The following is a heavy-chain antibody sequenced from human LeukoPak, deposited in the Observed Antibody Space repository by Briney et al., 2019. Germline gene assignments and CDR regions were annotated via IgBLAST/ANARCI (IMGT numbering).Heavy chain of an antibody. CDR1: GGSISSYY. J-gene: IGHJ4*02. CDR2: ISYSGST. Sequence: SETLSLTCTVSGGSISSYYWSWIRQPAGKGLEWIGSISYSGSTYYNPSLKSRVTISVDTSKNQFSLKLSSVTAADTAVYYCARNKRDVRYYDILTDYPKYFFDHWGQGTLVTVSS. D-gene: IGHD3-9*01. CDR3: ARNKRDVRYYDILTDYPKYFFDH. V-gene: IGHV4-4*07.